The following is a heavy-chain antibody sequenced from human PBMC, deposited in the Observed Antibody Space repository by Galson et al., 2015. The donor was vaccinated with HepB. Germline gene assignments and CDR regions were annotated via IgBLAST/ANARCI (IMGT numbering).Heavy chain of an antibody. J-gene: IGHJ4*02. Sequence: SVKVSCKVSGYTLTELSMHWVRQAPGKGLEWMGGFDPEDGETIYAQKFQGRVTMTEDTSTDTAYMELSSLRSEDTAVYYCATSHGDYDFWSGYYNPPVFDYWGQGTLVTVSS. D-gene: IGHD3-3*01. CDR1: GYTLTELS. CDR2: FDPEDGET. CDR3: ATSHGDYDFWSGYYNPPVFDY. V-gene: IGHV1-24*01.